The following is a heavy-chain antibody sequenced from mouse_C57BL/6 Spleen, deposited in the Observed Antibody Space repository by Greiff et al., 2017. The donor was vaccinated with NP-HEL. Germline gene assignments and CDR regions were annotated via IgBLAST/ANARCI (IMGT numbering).Heavy chain of an antibody. CDR1: GYAFTNYL. CDR2: INPGSGGT. J-gene: IGHJ2*01. V-gene: IGHV1-54*01. D-gene: IGHD2-1*01. CDR3: ARAGNYYFEY. Sequence: QVQLQQSGAELVRPGTSVKVSCKASGYAFTNYLIEWVKQRPGQGLEWIGVINPGSGGTNYNEKFKGKATLTADKSSSTAYMQLSSLTSEDSAVYFCARAGNYYFEYWGQGTTLTVSS.